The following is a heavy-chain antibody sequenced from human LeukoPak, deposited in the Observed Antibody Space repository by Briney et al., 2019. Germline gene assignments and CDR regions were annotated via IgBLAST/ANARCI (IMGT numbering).Heavy chain of an antibody. CDR2: TSYIGST. J-gene: IGHJ6*03. Sequence: SETLSLTCAVSADSFSSHYWTWIRQSPGKGLEWIGYTSYIGSTNYNPSLKSRVTISIDTSKNQFSLKLRSVTAADTAVYYCARDGFYYHYYMDVWGEGTAVTVSS. D-gene: IGHD1-14*01. V-gene: IGHV4-59*11. CDR3: ARDGFYYHYYMDV. CDR1: ADSFSSHY.